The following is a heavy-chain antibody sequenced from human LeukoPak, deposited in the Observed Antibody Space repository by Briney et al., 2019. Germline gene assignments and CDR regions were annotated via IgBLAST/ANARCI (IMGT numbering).Heavy chain of an antibody. J-gene: IGHJ4*02. CDR1: GGSISEGNHF. Sequence: PSETLSLTCTVSGGSISEGNHFWTWIRQPAGKGLEWIGRMHTSGSTNYNPSLKSRVTMSVDTSKNQFSLKLSSVTAADTAVYYCARGSQYYSDSSGYYSHDYWGQGTLVAVSS. CDR2: MHTSGST. D-gene: IGHD3-22*01. CDR3: ARGSQYYSDSSGYYSHDY. V-gene: IGHV4-4*07.